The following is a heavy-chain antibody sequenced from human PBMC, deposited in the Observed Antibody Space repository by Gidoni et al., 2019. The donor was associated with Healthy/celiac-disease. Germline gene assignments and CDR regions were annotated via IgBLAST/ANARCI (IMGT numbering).Heavy chain of an antibody. CDR3: ARDLADIVVVGWFDP. J-gene: IGHJ5*02. CDR1: GGSISSGSYY. V-gene: IGHV4-61*02. D-gene: IGHD2-2*01. CDR2: IYTSGST. Sequence: QVQLQESGPGLVKPSQTLSLTCTVSGGSISSGSYYWSWIRQPAGKGLEWIGRIYTSGSTNYNPSLKSRVTMSVDMSKNQFSLKLSSVTAADTAVYYCARDLADIVVVGWFDPWGQGTLVTVSS.